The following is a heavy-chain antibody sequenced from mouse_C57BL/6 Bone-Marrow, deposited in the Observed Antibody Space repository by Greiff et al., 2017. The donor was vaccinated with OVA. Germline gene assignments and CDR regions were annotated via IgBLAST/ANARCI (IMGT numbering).Heavy chain of an antibody. CDR2: ISDGGSYT. J-gene: IGHJ1*03. V-gene: IGHV5-4*01. D-gene: IGHD1-1*01. CDR1: GFTFSSYA. Sequence: EVHLVESGGGLVKPGGSLKLSCAASGFTFSSYAMSWVRQTPEKRLEWVATISDGGSYTYYPDNVKGRFTISRDNAKNNLYLQMSHLKSEDTAMYYCARDRVYYGSSYGYFDVWGTGTTVTVSS. CDR3: ARDRVYYGSSYGYFDV.